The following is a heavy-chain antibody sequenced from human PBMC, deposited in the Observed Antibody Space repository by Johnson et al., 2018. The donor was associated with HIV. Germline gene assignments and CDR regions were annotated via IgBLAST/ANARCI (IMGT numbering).Heavy chain of an antibody. V-gene: IGHV3-30-3*01. Sequence: QVQLVESGGGVVQPGRSLRLSCAASGFTFRSHAMHWVRQAPGTGLEWVAVISYDGNNNFQADSVKGRFTISRDNSKNTLYLQMNSLRAEDTAVYCCARSYSTSWNASDIWGQGTMVTVSS. D-gene: IGHD4-11*01. J-gene: IGHJ3*02. CDR3: ARSYSTSWNASDI. CDR2: ISYDGNNN. CDR1: GFTFRSHA.